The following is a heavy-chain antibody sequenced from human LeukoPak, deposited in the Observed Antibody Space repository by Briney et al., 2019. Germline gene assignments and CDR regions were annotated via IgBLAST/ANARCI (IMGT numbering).Heavy chain of an antibody. J-gene: IGHJ4*02. CDR2: INPNSGGT. CDR3: ARYYSGWYYFDY. CDR1: GYTFTGYY. V-gene: IGHV1-2*02. Sequence: ASVKVSCKASGYTFTGYYMHWVRQAPGQGLEWMGWINPNSGGTNYAQKFQGRVTMTRDTSISTAYMELSSLRSEDTAVYYCARYYSGWYYFDYWGQGTLVTVSS. D-gene: IGHD6-19*01.